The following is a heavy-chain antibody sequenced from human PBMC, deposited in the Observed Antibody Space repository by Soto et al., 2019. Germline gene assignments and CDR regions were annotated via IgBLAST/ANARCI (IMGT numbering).Heavy chain of an antibody. J-gene: IGHJ4*02. Sequence: QVQLVQSGAEVKKPGSSVKVSCKASGGIFSSYAISWLRQAPGHGLEWMGAVIPILRQAYYAQDFQDRVSITAYESTRTTYLELSSLRSDDTAVYFCARVGGIGAPPGTDYWGQGTLVTVSS. D-gene: IGHD6-6*01. CDR1: GGIFSSYA. CDR3: ARVGGIGAPPGTDY. CDR2: VIPILRQA. V-gene: IGHV1-69*01.